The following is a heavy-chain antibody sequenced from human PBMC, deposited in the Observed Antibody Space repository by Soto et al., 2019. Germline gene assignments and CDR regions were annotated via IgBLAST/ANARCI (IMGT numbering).Heavy chain of an antibody. CDR1: VFTVNNHD. CDR3: VKEWRLVVGGLDL. CDR2: FAGYCIST. V-gene: IGHV3-23*01. D-gene: IGHD2-15*01. Sequence: PWGSLSLSCAASVFTVNNHDMHWVRNPQPECLEWVSGFAGYCISTRYADSVRGRFTISRDTSNNTWSLQMDSRRADDTARYYCVKEWRLVVGGLDLWGQG. J-gene: IGHJ5*02.